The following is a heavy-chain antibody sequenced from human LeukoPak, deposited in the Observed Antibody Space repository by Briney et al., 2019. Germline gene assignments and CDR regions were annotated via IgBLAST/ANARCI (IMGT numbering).Heavy chain of an antibody. D-gene: IGHD3-9*01. Sequence: PSETLSLTCTVSGGSISRSAYYWGWIRQPPGKGLEWIGGMYESGSTLYNPSLNSRATISVDTSKNRLSLKLRSVTAADTAVYYCARRNDILTGYYSNFDYWGQGTLVTVSS. CDR1: GGSISRSAYY. V-gene: IGHV4-39*01. J-gene: IGHJ4*02. CDR3: ARRNDILTGYYSNFDY. CDR2: MYESGST.